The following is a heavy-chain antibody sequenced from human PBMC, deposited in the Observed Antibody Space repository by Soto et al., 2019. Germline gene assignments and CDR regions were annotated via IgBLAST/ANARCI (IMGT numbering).Heavy chain of an antibody. Sequence: GGSLRLSCVASGFTFSSYGMHWVRQAPGKGLEWVAVISYDGSNKYYADSVKGRFTISRDNSKNTLYLQMNSLRAEDTAVYYCAKDPESRDHRAGAFDIWGQGTMVTVSS. CDR3: AKDPESRDHRAGAFDI. D-gene: IGHD6-19*01. CDR2: ISYDGSNK. J-gene: IGHJ3*02. CDR1: GFTFSSYG. V-gene: IGHV3-30*18.